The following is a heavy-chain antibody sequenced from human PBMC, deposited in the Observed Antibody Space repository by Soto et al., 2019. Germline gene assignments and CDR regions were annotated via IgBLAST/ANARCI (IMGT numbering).Heavy chain of an antibody. CDR1: GFSLSAGGVG. J-gene: IGHJ1*01. V-gene: IGHV2-5*02. D-gene: IGHD4-17*01. CDR3: AYRSDYGDYHFQH. CDR2: IFWDDDK. Sequence: QITLKESGPTLVKPTQTLTLTCTFSGFSLSAGGVGVGWIRQPPGEALEWLAFIFWDDDKRYSPSLQSRLSIAKDTSKSQVVLTMTKMDPVDTATYYCAYRSDYGDYHFQHWGQGTLVTVSS.